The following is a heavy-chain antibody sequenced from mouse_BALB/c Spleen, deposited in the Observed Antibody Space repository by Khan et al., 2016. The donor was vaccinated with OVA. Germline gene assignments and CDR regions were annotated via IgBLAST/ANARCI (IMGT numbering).Heavy chain of an antibody. Sequence: VQLKQSGPGLVKPSQSLSLTCTVTGYSITSGYGWNWIRQFPGNKLEWMGYISYSGSTNYNPSLKSRISINRDTSKNQFFLQLTSVTTEDTATYYCARTAKIKYWGQGTTLTVSS. V-gene: IGHV3-2*02. D-gene: IGHD1-2*01. J-gene: IGHJ2*01. CDR2: ISYSGST. CDR1: GYSITSGYG. CDR3: ARTAKIKY.